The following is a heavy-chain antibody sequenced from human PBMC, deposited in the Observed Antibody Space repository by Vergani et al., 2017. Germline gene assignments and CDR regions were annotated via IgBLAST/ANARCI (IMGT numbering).Heavy chain of an antibody. D-gene: IGHD6-25*01. CDR3: VRDRGLCAGCRGYTEAWDY. V-gene: IGHV3-30-3*01. Sequence: QVQLVESGGGVVQPGTSLRLSCVVSGFALNRHAMYWVRQAPGKGLEWVVGISFDGTNEYYPDLVKGRFTISRDIAKNTLYLQVRSLRLEDTGVYHCVRDRGLCAGCRGYTEAWDYWGQGTPVTVSS. CDR2: ISFDGTNE. CDR1: GFALNRHA. J-gene: IGHJ4*02.